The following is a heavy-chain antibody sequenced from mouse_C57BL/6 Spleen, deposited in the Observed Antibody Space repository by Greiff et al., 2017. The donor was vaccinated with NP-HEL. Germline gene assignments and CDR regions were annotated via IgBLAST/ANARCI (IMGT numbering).Heavy chain of an antibody. D-gene: IGHD2-5*01. V-gene: IGHV1-64*01. CDR1: GYTFTSYW. CDR3: AREGYSNSLDY. CDR2: IHPNSGST. J-gene: IGHJ2*01. Sequence: QVQLQQPGAELVKPGASVKFSCKASGYTFTSYWMHWGKPRPGQGLEWIGMIHPNSGSTNYNEKFKSKATLTVDKSSSTAYMQLSSLTSEDSAVYYCAREGYSNSLDYWGQGTTLTVSS.